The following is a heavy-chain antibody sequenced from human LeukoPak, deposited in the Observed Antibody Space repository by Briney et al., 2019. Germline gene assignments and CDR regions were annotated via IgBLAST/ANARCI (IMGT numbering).Heavy chain of an antibody. V-gene: IGHV6-1*01. CDR3: ARDSSRWYGYFQH. D-gene: IGHD6-13*01. CDR1: GDSLSSNSAA. Sequence: SQTLSLTCAISGDSLSSNSAAWNWLRQSPSRGLEWLGRTYYRSKLYIDFAVSVKSRITINPDTSKNQVSLHLKSVTPEDTAVYYCARDSSRWYGYFQHWGQGTLVTVSS. CDR2: TYYRSKLYI. J-gene: IGHJ1*01.